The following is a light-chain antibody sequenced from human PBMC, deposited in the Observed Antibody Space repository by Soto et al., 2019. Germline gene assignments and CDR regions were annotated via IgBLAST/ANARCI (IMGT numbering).Light chain of an antibody. CDR1: QRITTY. Sequence: IHMTQSPSSLSASVGDRVTITCRASQRITTYLNWYQQKPGEAPKLLISTSGTLQRGVPSRFSGSGSGTDSTLTITSLQPADFATYFCQQTYSTPYTFGQGTKLEIK. V-gene: IGKV1-39*01. CDR3: QQTYSTPYT. J-gene: IGKJ2*01. CDR2: TSG.